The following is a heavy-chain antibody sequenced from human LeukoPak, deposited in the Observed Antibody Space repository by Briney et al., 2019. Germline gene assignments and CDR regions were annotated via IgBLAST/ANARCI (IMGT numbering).Heavy chain of an antibody. CDR2: ISYDGSNK. D-gene: IGHD5-24*01. Sequence: GGSLRLSCAASGFTFSSYAMHWVRQAPGKGLEWVAVISYDGSNKYYADSVKGRFTISRDNSKNTLYLQMNSLRAEDTAVYYCARYHRDGYNYYFDYWGQGTLVTVSS. CDR1: GFTFSSYA. CDR3: ARYHRDGYNYYFDY. J-gene: IGHJ4*02. V-gene: IGHV3-30-3*01.